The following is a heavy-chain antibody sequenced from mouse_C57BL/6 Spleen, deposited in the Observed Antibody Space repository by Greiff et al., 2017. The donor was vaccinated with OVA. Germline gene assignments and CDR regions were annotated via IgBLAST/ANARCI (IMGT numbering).Heavy chain of an antibody. V-gene: IGHV1-80*01. Sequence: QVQLQQSGAELVKPGASVKISCKASGYAFSSYWMNWVKQRPGKGLEWIGQIYPGDGDTNYNGKFKGKATLTADKSSSTAYMQLSSLTSEDSAVYFCASPNYYSSSYGFAYWGQGTLVTVSA. CDR2: IYPGDGDT. J-gene: IGHJ3*01. CDR1: GYAFSSYW. CDR3: ASPNYYSSSYGFAY. D-gene: IGHD1-1*01.